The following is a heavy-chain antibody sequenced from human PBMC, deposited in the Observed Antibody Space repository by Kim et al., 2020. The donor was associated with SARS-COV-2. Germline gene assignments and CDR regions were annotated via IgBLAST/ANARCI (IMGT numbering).Heavy chain of an antibody. D-gene: IGHD4-17*01. Sequence: SKPARKSRVTMSVDTSKTPFSLKRSSVTAADTAVYYCALDYGDYPGYFDYWGQGTLVTVSS. V-gene: IGHV4-61*06. CDR3: ALDYGDYPGYFDY. J-gene: IGHJ4*02.